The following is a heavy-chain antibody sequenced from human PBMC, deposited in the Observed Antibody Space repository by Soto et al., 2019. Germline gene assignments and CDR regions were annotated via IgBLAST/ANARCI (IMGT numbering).Heavy chain of an antibody. Sequence: QMQLEESGGGVVQPGRSLRLSCVASGFTFSRYGMHWVRQAPGKGLEWVAVIWHHGGNKYYADSVKGRFTISRDNARNTLYLQMDSLRGEDTGVYYCVSDETQLERRPSYGKDVWGRGTTVIVSS. CDR1: GFTFSRYG. CDR2: IWHHGGNK. D-gene: IGHD1-1*01. V-gene: IGHV3-33*01. CDR3: VSDETQLERRPSYGKDV. J-gene: IGHJ6*02.